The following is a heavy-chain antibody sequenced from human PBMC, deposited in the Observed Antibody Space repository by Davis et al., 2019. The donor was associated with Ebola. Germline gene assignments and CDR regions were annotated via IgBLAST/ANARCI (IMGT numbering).Heavy chain of an antibody. J-gene: IGHJ4*02. Sequence: GESLKISCVASEFTFRSYWFHWVRQASGKGLEWVSRIDTDGSTTNYADSVRGRFTISRDNAKNTLFLQMKSLRADDTAVYYCARAHFGSGSYYDYWGQGTLVTVSS. D-gene: IGHD3-10*01. CDR1: EFTFRSYW. V-gene: IGHV3-74*01. CDR3: ARAHFGSGSYYDY. CDR2: IDTDGSTT.